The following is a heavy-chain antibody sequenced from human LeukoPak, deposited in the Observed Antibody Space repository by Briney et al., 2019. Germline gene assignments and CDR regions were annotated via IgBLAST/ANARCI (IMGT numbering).Heavy chain of an antibody. CDR2: IYTSGST. Sequence: SETLSLTCTVSGGSISSGSYYWSWIRQPAGKGLEWIGRIYTSGSTNYNPSLKSRVTISVDTSKNQFSLKLSSVTAADTAVYYCARLRLGYSSSWYSSWFDPWGQGTLVTVSS. J-gene: IGHJ5*02. V-gene: IGHV4-61*02. CDR1: GGSISSGSYY. CDR3: ARLRLGYSSSWYSSWFDP. D-gene: IGHD6-13*01.